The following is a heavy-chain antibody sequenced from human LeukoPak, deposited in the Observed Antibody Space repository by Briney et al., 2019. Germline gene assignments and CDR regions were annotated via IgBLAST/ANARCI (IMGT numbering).Heavy chain of an antibody. CDR1: GGSFSGYY. Sequence: SETLSLTCAVYGGSFSGYYWSWIRQPPGKGLEWIGEINHSGSTNYNPSLKSRVSILVDTSKNQFSLKLSSVTAADSAVYYCARGGFDILTGYYFNYWGQGTLVTVSS. CDR3: ARGGFDILTGYYFNY. J-gene: IGHJ4*02. V-gene: IGHV4-34*01. CDR2: INHSGST. D-gene: IGHD3-9*01.